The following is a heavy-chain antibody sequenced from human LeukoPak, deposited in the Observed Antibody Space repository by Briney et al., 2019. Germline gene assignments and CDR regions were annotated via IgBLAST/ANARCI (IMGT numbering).Heavy chain of an antibody. CDR1: GFTLSSYE. Sequence: PGGSLRLSCAASGFTLSSYEMNWVRQAPGKGLQWLSYISSGGSTIYYADSVKGRLTVSRDNAKNSLYLQMNSLRAEDTAVYYCARVKRDTAMVFDFWGQGTLATVSS. D-gene: IGHD5-18*01. CDR3: ARVKRDTAMVFDF. J-gene: IGHJ4*02. CDR2: ISSGGSTI. V-gene: IGHV3-48*03.